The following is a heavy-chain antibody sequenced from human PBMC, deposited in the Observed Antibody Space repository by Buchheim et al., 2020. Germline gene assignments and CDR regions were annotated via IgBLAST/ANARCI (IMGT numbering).Heavy chain of an antibody. D-gene: IGHD3-22*01. Sequence: QMQLVESGGGVVQPGKSLRLSCAASGFTFSNYGMHWVRQAPGKGLEWVAVISYDGNNKYYADSVEGRFTISRDNSKNTLDLQLNSLRAEDTAVYYCAKVVTRGYYDFSGYEGGDYWGQGTL. J-gene: IGHJ4*02. CDR2: ISYDGNNK. CDR1: GFTFSNYG. V-gene: IGHV3-30*18. CDR3: AKVVTRGYYDFSGYEGGDY.